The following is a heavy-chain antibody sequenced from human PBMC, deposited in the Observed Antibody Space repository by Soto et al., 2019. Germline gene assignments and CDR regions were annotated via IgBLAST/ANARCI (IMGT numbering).Heavy chain of an antibody. CDR3: ARGAGRAAGTNWFDP. V-gene: IGHV4-59*01. Sequence: PSETLSLTCTVSGGSISSYYWSWIRQPPGKGLEWIGYIYYSGSTNYNPSLKSRVTISVDTSKNQFSLKLSSVTAADTAVYYCARGAGRAAGTNWFDPWGQGTLVTVSS. J-gene: IGHJ5*02. D-gene: IGHD6-13*01. CDR2: IYYSGST. CDR1: GGSISSYY.